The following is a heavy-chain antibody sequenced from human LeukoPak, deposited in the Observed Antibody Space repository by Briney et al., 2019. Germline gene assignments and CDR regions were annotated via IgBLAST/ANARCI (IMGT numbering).Heavy chain of an antibody. CDR2: IIPMSSIT. Sequence: SVKVSCKASGGTFSSHSFNWVRQAPGQGLEWLGGIIPMSSITKYAQNFQGRVTITADESTSTAFMELSSLRPEDTAVYYCARPRTYYDSWSGYPPFDYWGQGTLVTVSS. D-gene: IGHD3-3*01. V-gene: IGHV1-69*13. J-gene: IGHJ4*02. CDR1: GGTFSSHS. CDR3: ARPRTYYDSWSGYPPFDY.